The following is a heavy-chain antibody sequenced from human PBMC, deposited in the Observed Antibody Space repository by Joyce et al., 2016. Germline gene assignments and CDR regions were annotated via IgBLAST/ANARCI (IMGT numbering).Heavy chain of an antibody. CDR2: IVPLFGPT. J-gene: IGHJ5*02. CDR1: GGIFTTYA. CDR3: ARDAPAEDNWFDP. D-gene: IGHD6-25*01. V-gene: IGHV1-69*06. Sequence: QVQLVQSGAEAKKSGSSVNVSCTAAGGIFTTYAFSWVRQVSGQRPEWMGGIVPLFGPTKYSQKIHGRLTLSAEKSTRTIDMNLRSLNIDDTAVYFCARDAPAEDNWFDPWGQGTLVTVSS.